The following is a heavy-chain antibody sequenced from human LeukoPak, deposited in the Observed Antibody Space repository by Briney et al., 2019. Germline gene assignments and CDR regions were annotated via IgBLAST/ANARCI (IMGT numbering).Heavy chain of an antibody. D-gene: IGHD2-15*01. CDR1: GYTFTGYY. CDR3: ARGHGLAAAIEYPYYYYYYYMDV. J-gene: IGHJ6*03. V-gene: IGHV1-2*06. Sequence: ASVKVSCKASGYTFTGYYMHWVRQAPGQGLEWMGRINPNSGGTNYAQKFQGRVTMTRDTSISTAYMELSRLRSDDTAVYYCARGHGLAAAIEYPYYYYYYYMDVWGKGTTVTVSS. CDR2: INPNSGGT.